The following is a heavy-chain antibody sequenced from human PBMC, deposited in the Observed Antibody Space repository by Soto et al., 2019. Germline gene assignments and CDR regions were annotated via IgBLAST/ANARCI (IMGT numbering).Heavy chain of an antibody. J-gene: IGHJ4*02. CDR1: GGTFISYA. CDR3: ARGWRCSGGSCYSSFAGYFDY. V-gene: IGHV1-69*13. D-gene: IGHD2-15*01. CDR2: IIPIFGTA. Sequence: SVKVSCKASGGTFISYAISWVRQAPGQGLEWMGGIIPIFGTANYAQKFQGRVTITADESTSTAYMELSSLRSEDTAVYYCARGWRCSGGSCYSSFAGYFDYWGQGTLVTVSS.